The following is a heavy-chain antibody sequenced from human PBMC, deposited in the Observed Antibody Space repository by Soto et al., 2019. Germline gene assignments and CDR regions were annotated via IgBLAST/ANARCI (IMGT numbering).Heavy chain of an antibody. V-gene: IGHV3-33*01. Sequence: QVQLVESGGGVVQPGRSRRLSCAASGFTFSSYGMHWVRQAPGKGLEWVAVIWYDGSNKYYADSVKGRFTISRDNSKNTLYLQMNSLRAEDTAVYYCARDSGWIQLWSPPFFNYYYYGMDVWGQGTTVTVSS. CDR1: GFTFSSYG. CDR3: ARDSGWIQLWSPPFFNYYYYGMDV. CDR2: IWYDGSNK. D-gene: IGHD5-18*01. J-gene: IGHJ6*02.